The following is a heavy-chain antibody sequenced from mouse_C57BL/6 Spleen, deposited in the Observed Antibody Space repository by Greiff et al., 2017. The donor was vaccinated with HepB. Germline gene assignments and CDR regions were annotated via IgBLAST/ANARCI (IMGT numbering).Heavy chain of an antibody. CDR1: GYTFTDYY. V-gene: IGHV1-19*01. J-gene: IGHJ4*01. CDR3: ARYGYYLYAMDY. CDR2: INPYNGGT. D-gene: IGHD2-3*01. Sequence: EVQLLQSGPVLVKPGASVKMSCKASGYTFTDYYMNWVKQSHGKSLEWIGVINPYNGGTSYNQKFKGKATLTVDKSSSTAYMELNSLTSEDSAVYYCARYGYYLYAMDYWGQGTSVTVSS.